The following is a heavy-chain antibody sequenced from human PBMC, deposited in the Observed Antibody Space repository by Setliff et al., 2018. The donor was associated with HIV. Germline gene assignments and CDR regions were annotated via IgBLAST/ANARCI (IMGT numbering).Heavy chain of an antibody. Sequence: ASVKVSCKVSGYTFTTYSMHWVRQAPGQRLEWMGWLHTGDGRTSYSQKFQGRVSIARDTSASTAYMELSSLRSEDTAVYYCARVQTMAVAGTQYYYMDVWGKGTTVTVSS. CDR1: GYTFTTYS. V-gene: IGHV1-3*04. CDR3: ARVQTMAVAGTQYYYMDV. J-gene: IGHJ6*03. D-gene: IGHD6-19*01. CDR2: LHTGDGRT.